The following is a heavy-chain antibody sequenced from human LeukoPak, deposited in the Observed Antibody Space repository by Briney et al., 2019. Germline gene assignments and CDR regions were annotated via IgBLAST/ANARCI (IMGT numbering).Heavy chain of an antibody. V-gene: IGHV3-33*01. J-gene: IGHJ4*02. CDR1: GFTFSSYG. CDR3: ARSDLYEPLDY. D-gene: IGHD2-8*01. CDR2: IWYDGSNK. Sequence: GRSLRLSCAASGFTFSSYGMHWVRQAPGKGLEWVAVIWYDGSNKYHADSVKGRITISRDNSKNTLYLQMNSLRAEDTAVYYCARSDLYEPLDYWGQGTLVTVSS.